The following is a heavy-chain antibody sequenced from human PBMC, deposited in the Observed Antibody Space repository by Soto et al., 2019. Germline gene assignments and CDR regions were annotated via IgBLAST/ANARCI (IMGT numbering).Heavy chain of an antibody. Sequence: QVQLQESGPGLVKPSETLSLTCTVSGGSISSYYWSWIRQPPGKGLEWIGYIYYSGSTNYNPSLMRRDTIPVDTYRIQGSRKLSSVTAADTAVYYCARGTRLRDFRYWGQGTLVTVSA. J-gene: IGHJ4*02. CDR2: IYYSGST. D-gene: IGHD4-17*01. V-gene: IGHV4-59*01. CDR3: ARGTRLRDFRY. CDR1: GGSISSYY.